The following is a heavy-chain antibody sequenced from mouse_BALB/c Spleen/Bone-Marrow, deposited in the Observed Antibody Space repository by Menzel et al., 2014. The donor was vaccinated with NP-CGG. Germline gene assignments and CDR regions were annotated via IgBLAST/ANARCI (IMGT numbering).Heavy chain of an antibody. Sequence: EVMLVATGGGLVQNGGSLKLSCAASGFYFSRFWMSWVRKAPGKGREWIGEINPDSSTITSAQYLKDKFIISRDNAKNALFLQMTKVSAEDTVLYYCEKIGYYGGLAYWGQGTLVTVSS. CDR2: INPDSSTI. CDR3: EKIGYYGGLAY. D-gene: IGHD1-1*01. CDR1: GFYFSRFW. J-gene: IGHJ3*01. V-gene: IGHV4-1*02.